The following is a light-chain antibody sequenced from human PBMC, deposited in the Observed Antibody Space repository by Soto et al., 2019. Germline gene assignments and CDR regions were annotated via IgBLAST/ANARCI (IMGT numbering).Light chain of an antibody. V-gene: IGLV2-14*01. J-gene: IGLJ3*02. Sequence: QSALTQPASVSASPGPSSTISCTGTRSDVGGYNYVSWYQQHPGKAPKLMIYEVSNRPSGVSDRFSASKSANTASLTISGLQPEDEADYYCSSYTSDSTWVFGGGTKLTVL. CDR3: SSYTSDSTWV. CDR1: RSDVGGYNY. CDR2: EVS.